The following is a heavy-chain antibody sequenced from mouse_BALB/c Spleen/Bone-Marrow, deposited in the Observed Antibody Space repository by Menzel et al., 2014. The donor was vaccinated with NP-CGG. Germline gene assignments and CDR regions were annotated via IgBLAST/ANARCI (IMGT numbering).Heavy chain of an antibody. D-gene: IGHD4-1*01. CDR2: IYPSDSYT. V-gene: IGHV1-69*02. CDR3: TRSGTLGAMDY. J-gene: IGHJ4*01. Sequence: QVQLKQSGAELVRPGASVKLSCKASGYTFTSYWINWVKQRPGQGLEWIGNIYPSDSYTNYNQKFKDKATLTVDKSSSTAYMQLSSPTSEDSAVYYCTRSGTLGAMDYLGQGTSVTVSS. CDR1: GYTFTSYW.